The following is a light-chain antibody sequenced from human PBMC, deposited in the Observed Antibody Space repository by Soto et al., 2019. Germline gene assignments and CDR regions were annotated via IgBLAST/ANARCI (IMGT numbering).Light chain of an antibody. CDR3: QQYGDSPWT. CDR1: QTVTSSF. CDR2: GAS. V-gene: IGKV3-20*01. J-gene: IGKJ1*01. Sequence: DIVLTQSPGTLSLSPGERATLSCRASQTVTSSFLAWYQRKPGQAPRLLIYGASDRATGIPDRFSGSGSGTDFTLTISRLEPEDFAVYYCQQYGDSPWTFGQGTKVDIK.